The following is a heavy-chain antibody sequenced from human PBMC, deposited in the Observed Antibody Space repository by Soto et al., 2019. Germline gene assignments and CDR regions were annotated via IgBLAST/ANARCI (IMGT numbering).Heavy chain of an antibody. CDR2: SHYSGSA. CDR1: GGSISSSPHY. J-gene: IGHJ5*01. V-gene: IGHV4-39*01. CDR3: ATQYYYDSSGYYPSTTWFDF. D-gene: IGHD3-22*01. Sequence: PSETLSLTCTVSGGSISSSPHYWGWIRHPPGKGLEWTASSHYSGSAYYNPSLKSRVTISVDTSKSQYSLILTSVTAADTAVYYCATQYYYDSSGYYPSTTWFDFWGHGTLVTVSS.